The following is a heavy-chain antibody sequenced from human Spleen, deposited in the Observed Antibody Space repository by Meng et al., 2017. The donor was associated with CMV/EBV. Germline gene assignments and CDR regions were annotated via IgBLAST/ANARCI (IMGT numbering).Heavy chain of an antibody. D-gene: IGHD2-2*01. CDR1: GFTFSSYV. J-gene: IGHJ4*02. CDR2: ISGSGGST. V-gene: IGHV3-23*01. Sequence: GGSLRLSCAASGFTFSSYVMSWVRQAPGKGLEWVSAISGSGGSTYYADSVKGRFTISRDNSKNTLYLQMNSLRAEDTAVYYCAKDEGIVVVPPLYWGQGTLVTVSS. CDR3: AKDEGIVVVPPLY.